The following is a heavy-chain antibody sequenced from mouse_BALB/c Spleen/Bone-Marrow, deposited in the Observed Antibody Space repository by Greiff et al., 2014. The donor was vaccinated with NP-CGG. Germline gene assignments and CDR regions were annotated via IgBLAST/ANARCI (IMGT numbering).Heavy chain of an antibody. D-gene: IGHD1-1*01. CDR1: GFTFSSYG. CDR3: ARVYGWYFDV. Sequence: DVKLVESGGGLVQPGGSLKLSCVASGFTFSSYGMSWVRQTPDKRLELVATINNNGGSTYYPDSVKGQFTISRDNAKNTPYLQMSSLKSEDTAMYYCARVYGWYFDVWGAGTTVTVSS. CDR2: INNNGGST. V-gene: IGHV5-6-3*01. J-gene: IGHJ1*01.